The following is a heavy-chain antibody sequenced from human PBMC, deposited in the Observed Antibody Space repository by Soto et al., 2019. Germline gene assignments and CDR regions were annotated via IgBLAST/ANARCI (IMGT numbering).Heavy chain of an antibody. D-gene: IGHD2-2*01. J-gene: IGHJ1*01. CDR3: AGGSSLCWECFHH. CDR2: VYNSGST. V-gene: IGHV4-59*01. Sequence: QVQRQESGPGLVKPSETLSLTCNVSGGSISSYYWSWIRQPPGKGLEYIGHVYNSGSTIHSPSLKSRATISVDTSKNQFSLKLTSVTAADTAVYYCAGGSSLCWECFHHWGQGILITVSS. CDR1: GGSISSYY.